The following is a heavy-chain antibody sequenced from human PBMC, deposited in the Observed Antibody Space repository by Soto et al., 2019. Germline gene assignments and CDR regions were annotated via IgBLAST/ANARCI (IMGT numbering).Heavy chain of an antibody. V-gene: IGHV3-74*01. CDR1: GFTFSNHW. D-gene: IGHD7-27*01. CDR3: ARNKWGIDY. J-gene: IGHJ4*02. Sequence: EVQLVESGGGLVQPGGSLRLSCAASGFTFSNHWMHWVRQVPGKGLVWVSRINYDGSDTSHADSVEGRFTISRDNAKNTLDLQMNSLRAEDTAVYYCARNKWGIDYWGQGTLVTVSS. CDR2: INYDGSDT.